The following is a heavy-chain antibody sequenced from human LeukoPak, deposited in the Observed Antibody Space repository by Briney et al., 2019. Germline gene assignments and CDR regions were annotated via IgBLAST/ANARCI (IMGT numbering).Heavy chain of an antibody. D-gene: IGHD6-19*01. V-gene: IGHV1-46*01. CDR3: ARDLRIAVADDAFDI. J-gene: IGHJ3*02. Sequence: ASVKVSCXASGYTFTSYYMHWVRQAPGQGLAWMGIINPSGGSTSYAQKFQGRVTMTRDTSTSTVYMELSSLRSEDTAVYYCARDLRIAVADDAFDIWGQGTMVTVSS. CDR2: INPSGGST. CDR1: GYTFTSYY.